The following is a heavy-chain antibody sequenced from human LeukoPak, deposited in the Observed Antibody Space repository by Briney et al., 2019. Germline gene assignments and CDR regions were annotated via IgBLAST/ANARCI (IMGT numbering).Heavy chain of an antibody. J-gene: IGHJ6*03. Sequence: SETLSLTCAVYGGSISGYYWSWIRQPPGNGLERIGEINHSGSTNYNPSLKSRVTISVDTSKNQFSLKLSSVTAADTAVYYCARSVEGYCSGGSCYSYYYYMDVWGKGTTVTVSS. CDR3: ARSVEGYCSGGSCYSYYYYMDV. V-gene: IGHV4-34*01. CDR1: GGSISGYY. CDR2: INHSGST. D-gene: IGHD2-15*01.